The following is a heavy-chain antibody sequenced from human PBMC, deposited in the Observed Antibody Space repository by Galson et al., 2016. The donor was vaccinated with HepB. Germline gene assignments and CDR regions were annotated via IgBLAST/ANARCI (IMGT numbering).Heavy chain of an antibody. J-gene: IGHJ4*02. Sequence: CAISGDSVSSNSAAWNWIRQSPSRGLEWLGRTYYRSKWYDDYALSVTSRISINPDTSRNQFSLHLNSATPEDTAVYYCARGASTVLPLARIFDSWGQGTLVTVSS. V-gene: IGHV6-1*01. CDR1: GDSVSSNSAA. CDR2: TYYRSKWYD. CDR3: ARGASTVLPLARIFDS. D-gene: IGHD1-1*01.